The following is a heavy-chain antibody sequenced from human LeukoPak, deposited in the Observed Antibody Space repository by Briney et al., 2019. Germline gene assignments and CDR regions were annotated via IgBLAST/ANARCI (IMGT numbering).Heavy chain of an antibody. CDR2: IYYTGST. J-gene: IGHJ4*02. CDR1: GGSISSSSYY. CDR3: ARLPVVVVAAHFDY. D-gene: IGHD2-15*01. Sequence: PSETLSLTCTVSGGSISSSSYYWGWIRQPPGKGLEWIGSIYYTGSTYYDPSLKSRVTISVDTSKNQFSLKLSSVTAADTAVYYCARLPVVVVAAHFDYWGQGTLVTVSS. V-gene: IGHV4-39*01.